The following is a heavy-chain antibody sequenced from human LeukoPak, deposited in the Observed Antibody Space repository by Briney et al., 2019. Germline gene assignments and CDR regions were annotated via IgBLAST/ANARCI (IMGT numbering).Heavy chain of an antibody. D-gene: IGHD6-13*01. CDR1: GFTFSSYG. CDR3: AREGYSSSWGYYYGMDV. CDR2: ISYDGSNK. J-gene: IGHJ6*02. V-gene: IGHV3-30*19. Sequence: QPGRSLRLSCAASGFTFSSYGMHWVRQAPGKGLEWVAVISYDGSNKYYADSVKGRFTISRDNSKNTLYLQMNSLRAEDTAVYYCAREGYSSSWGYYYGMDVWGQGTTVTVSS.